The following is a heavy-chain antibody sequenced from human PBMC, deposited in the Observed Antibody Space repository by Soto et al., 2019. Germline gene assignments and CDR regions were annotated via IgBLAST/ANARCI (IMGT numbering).Heavy chain of an antibody. V-gene: IGHV3-23*01. CDR1: GFTFGSYA. D-gene: IGHD3-16*01. J-gene: IGHJ6*03. Sequence: EVQLLESGGGLVQPGGSLRLSCAASGFTFGSYAMNWLRQAPGRGLECVALISGSGRTTYYAYSVKGRVTISRDNSRNTPYLQMNSLRTEATALYYCAKFRGPSYSYYSMDVWGKGTTVTVSS. CDR2: ISGSGRTT. CDR3: AKFRGPSYSYYSMDV.